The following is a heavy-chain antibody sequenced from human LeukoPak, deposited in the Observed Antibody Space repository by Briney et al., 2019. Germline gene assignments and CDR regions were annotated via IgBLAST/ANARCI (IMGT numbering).Heavy chain of an antibody. CDR2: INTNTGNP. Sequence: ASVQVSCKASGYTFTSYAMNWVRQAPGQGLEWMGWINTNTGNPTYAQGFTGRFVFSLDTSVSTAYLQISSLKAEDTAVYYCARLHLYCGGDCYSDDAFDIWGQGTMVTVSS. D-gene: IGHD2-21*02. J-gene: IGHJ3*02. V-gene: IGHV7-4-1*02. CDR3: ARLHLYCGGDCYSDDAFDI. CDR1: GYTFTSYA.